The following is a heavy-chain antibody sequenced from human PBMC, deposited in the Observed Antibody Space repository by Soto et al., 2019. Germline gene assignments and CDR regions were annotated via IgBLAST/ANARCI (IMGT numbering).Heavy chain of an antibody. CDR3: AKDKDWNFTRWFDH. CDR1: GFTFSSSA. CDR2: ISGSGGST. V-gene: IGHV3-23*01. D-gene: IGHD1-7*01. J-gene: IGHJ5*02. Sequence: XVSLQPSCAASGFTFSSSAMSWVRQAPGKGLEWVSAISGSGGSTYYADSVKGRFTISRDNSKNTLYLQMNSLRAEDTAVYYCAKDKDWNFTRWFDHWGQGTLGTAS.